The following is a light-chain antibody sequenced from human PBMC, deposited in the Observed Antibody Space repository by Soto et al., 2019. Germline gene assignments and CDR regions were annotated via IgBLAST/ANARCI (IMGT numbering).Light chain of an antibody. CDR2: EVR. CDR1: SSDVGRYNY. CDR3: NSYTSSRTVV. J-gene: IGLJ2*01. Sequence: QSALTQPASVSGSPGQSITISCTGTSSDVGRYNYVSWYQQHPGKAPKLMIYEVRNRPSGVSSRFSGSKSGNTASLTISGLQAEDEAEYYCNSYTSSRTVVFGGGTKLTVL. V-gene: IGLV2-14*01.